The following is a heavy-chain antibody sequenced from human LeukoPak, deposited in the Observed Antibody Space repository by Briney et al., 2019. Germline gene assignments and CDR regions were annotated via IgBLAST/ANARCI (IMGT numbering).Heavy chain of an antibody. CDR1: GFTFSSYE. J-gene: IGHJ6*03. Sequence: GGSLRLSCAASGFTFSSYEMNWVRQAPGKGLEWVSYISSSGSTIYYADSVKGRFTISRDNAKNSLYLQMNSLRAEDTAVYYCARRYFNGPMRYYYMDVWGKGTTVTISS. D-gene: IGHD2-2*01. V-gene: IGHV3-48*03. CDR3: ARRYFNGPMRYYYMDV. CDR2: ISSSGSTI.